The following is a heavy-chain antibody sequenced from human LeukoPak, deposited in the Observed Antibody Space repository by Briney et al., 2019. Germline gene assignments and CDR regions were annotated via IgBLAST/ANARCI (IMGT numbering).Heavy chain of an antibody. CDR1: GYTFTSYY. CDR2: INPSGGST. V-gene: IGHV1-46*01. J-gene: IGHJ1*01. D-gene: IGHD3-22*01. Sequence: GASVKVSCKASGYTFTSYYMHWVRQAPGQGLEWMGIINPSGGSTSYAQKFQGRVTMTRDMSTSTVYMELSSLRSEDTAVYYCATGRRYYDSSGPKLPEYFQHWGQGTLVTVSS. CDR3: ATGRRYYDSSGPKLPEYFQH.